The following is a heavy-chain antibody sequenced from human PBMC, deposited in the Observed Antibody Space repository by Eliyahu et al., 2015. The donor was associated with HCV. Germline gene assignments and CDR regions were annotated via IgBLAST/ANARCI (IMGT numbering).Heavy chain of an antibody. V-gene: IGHV4-59*01. D-gene: IGHD6-19*01. Sequence: QVQLQESGPGLVKPSETLSLTCTXSGGSIIXYYWSWIRQPPGKGXXWXGYIHYSGXTNYTPSLKSRXTISVDTSKNQFSLNLTSVTAADTAMYYCASGGGGIAVTGTGGWFDPWGQGTLVTVSS. CDR3: ASGGGGIAVTGTGGWFDP. CDR2: IHYSGXT. J-gene: IGHJ5*02. CDR1: GGSIIXYY.